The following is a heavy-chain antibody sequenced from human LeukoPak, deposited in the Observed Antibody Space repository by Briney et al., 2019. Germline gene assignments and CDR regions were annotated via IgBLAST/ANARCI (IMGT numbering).Heavy chain of an antibody. D-gene: IGHD3-22*01. CDR1: GFSFRDYP. CDR3: ARDQNYHDSSGSYFQH. V-gene: IGHV3-23*01. Sequence: GGSLRLSCEAAGFSFRDYPMGWVRRASGKRLEWVSGISAGADVIFYADPVKGRFTISRDNAKNSLYLQINSLRAEDTAVYYCARDQNYHDSSGSYFQHWGQGTLVTVSS. J-gene: IGHJ1*01. CDR2: ISAGADVI.